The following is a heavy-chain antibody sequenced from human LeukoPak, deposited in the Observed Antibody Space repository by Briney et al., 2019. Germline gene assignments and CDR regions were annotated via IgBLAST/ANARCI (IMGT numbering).Heavy chain of an antibody. CDR3: ARGTHYGALDY. V-gene: IGHV4-34*01. D-gene: IGHD4-17*01. Sequence: KPSETLSLTCTVSGGSISSYYWSWIRQPPGKGLEWIGEVNHSGSTNYNPSLKSRVTISVDTSKNQFSLKLSSVTAADTAVYYCARGTHYGALDYWGQGTLVTVSS. CDR1: GGSISSYY. CDR2: VNHSGST. J-gene: IGHJ4*02.